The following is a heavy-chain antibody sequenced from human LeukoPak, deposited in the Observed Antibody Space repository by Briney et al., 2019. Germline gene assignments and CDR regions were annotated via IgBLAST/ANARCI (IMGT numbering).Heavy chain of an antibody. D-gene: IGHD5-24*01. Sequence: GGSLRLSCAASGFTFSSYSMNWVRQAPGKGLEWVSYISSSSSTIYYADSVKGRFTISRDNAKNSLYLQMNSLRAEDTAVYYCARVSDGYNSGAFDIWGQGTMVTVSS. V-gene: IGHV3-48*04. CDR2: ISSSSSTI. CDR1: GFTFSSYS. J-gene: IGHJ3*02. CDR3: ARVSDGYNSGAFDI.